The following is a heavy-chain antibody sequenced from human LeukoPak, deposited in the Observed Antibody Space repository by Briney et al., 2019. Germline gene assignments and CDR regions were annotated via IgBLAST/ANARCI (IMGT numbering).Heavy chain of an antibody. D-gene: IGHD3-3*01. V-gene: IGHV3-23*01. Sequence: PGGSLRLSCAVSGFTFSSYAMSWVRQAPRKGLEWVSAISGSGGSTYYADSVKGRFTISRDNSKNTLYLQMNSLRAEDTAVYNCAKDYDQEDYGMDVWGQGTTVTVSS. J-gene: IGHJ6*02. CDR3: AKDYDQEDYGMDV. CDR1: GFTFSSYA. CDR2: ISGSGGST.